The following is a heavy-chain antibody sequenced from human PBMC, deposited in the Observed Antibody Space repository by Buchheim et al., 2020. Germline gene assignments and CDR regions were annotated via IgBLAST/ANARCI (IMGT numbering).Heavy chain of an antibody. Sequence: QVQLVESGGGVVQPGRSLRLSCAASGFSFSNYGMHWVRQAPGKGLEWVAIIWHDGNNKYYADSVKGRFTISRDNSKNTLYLQMNSLRAEDTAVYYCAAGDPLDYWGKGAL. CDR3: AAGDPLDY. CDR1: GFSFSNYG. J-gene: IGHJ4*02. CDR2: IWHDGNNK. V-gene: IGHV3-33*01. D-gene: IGHD7-27*01.